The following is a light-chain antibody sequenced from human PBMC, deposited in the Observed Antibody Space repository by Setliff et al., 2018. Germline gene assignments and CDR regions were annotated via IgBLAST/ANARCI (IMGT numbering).Light chain of an antibody. CDR1: SSDVGGYNS. CDR2: DVS. Sequence: QSALTQPASVSGSPGQSITISCTGTSSDVGGYNSVSWYQQHPGKAPKLMIYDVSNRPSGVSNRFSGSKSGNTASLTISGLQAEGEADYYCSSYAGSNTPYVFGTGTKVTVL. CDR3: SSYAGSNTPYV. V-gene: IGLV2-14*03. J-gene: IGLJ1*01.